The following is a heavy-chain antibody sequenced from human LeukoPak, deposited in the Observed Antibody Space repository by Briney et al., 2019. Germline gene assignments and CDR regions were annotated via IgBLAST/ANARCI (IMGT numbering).Heavy chain of an antibody. CDR1: GFTFSSYS. D-gene: IGHD2-15*01. CDR2: ISSSSYI. CDR3: ARHLASIVMDV. Sequence: PGGSLRLSCAASGFTFSSYSMNWVRQAPGKGLEWVSSISSSSYIYYAGSVKGRFTISRDNAKNSLYLQMNSLRAEDTAAYYCARHLASIVMDVWGKGTTVTVSS. V-gene: IGHV3-21*01. J-gene: IGHJ6*03.